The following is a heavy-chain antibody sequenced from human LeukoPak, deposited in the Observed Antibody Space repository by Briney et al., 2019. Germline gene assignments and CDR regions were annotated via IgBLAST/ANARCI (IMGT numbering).Heavy chain of an antibody. Sequence: GGSLRLSCAASGFTFSSYAMHWVRHAPGKGLEWVAVISYDGSNKYYADSVKGRFTISRDNSKNTLYLQMNSLRAEDTAVYYCARGRGIVVEGLDYWGQGTLVTVSS. D-gene: IGHD2-2*01. V-gene: IGHV3-30-3*01. CDR3: ARGRGIVVEGLDY. J-gene: IGHJ4*02. CDR2: ISYDGSNK. CDR1: GFTFSSYA.